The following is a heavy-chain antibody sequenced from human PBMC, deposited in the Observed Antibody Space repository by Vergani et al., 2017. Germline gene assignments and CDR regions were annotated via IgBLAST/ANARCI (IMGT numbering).Heavy chain of an antibody. CDR1: GFSIRSGYY. D-gene: IGHD3-10*01. J-gene: IGHJ4*02. CDR2: AHRSGTT. Sequence: QVQLQESGPGLVKPSETLSLTCAVVGFSIRSGYYWGWIRQPPGKGLEWIGSAHRSGTTYYNPSLKSRVTMSIDMSKNQISLKLSSVTAADTAIYFCSAQTQSCHDYWGQGTLVAVSS. V-gene: IGHV4-38-2*01. CDR3: SAQTQSCHDY.